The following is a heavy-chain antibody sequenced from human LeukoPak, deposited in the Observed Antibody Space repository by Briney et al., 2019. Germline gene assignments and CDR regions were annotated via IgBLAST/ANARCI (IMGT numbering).Heavy chain of an antibody. Sequence: ASVKVSCKASGYTFTGYYMHWVRQAPGQGLEWMGWINPNSGGTNYAQKFQGRVTMTRDTSISTAYMELSRLRSDDTAVYYCARDREGSGSYFVDYWGQGTLVTVSS. D-gene: IGHD3-10*01. V-gene: IGHV1-2*02. CDR3: ARDREGSGSYFVDY. CDR2: INPNSGGT. CDR1: GYTFTGYY. J-gene: IGHJ4*02.